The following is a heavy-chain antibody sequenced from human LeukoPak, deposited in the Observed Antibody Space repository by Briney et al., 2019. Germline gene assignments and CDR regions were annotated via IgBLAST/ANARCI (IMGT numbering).Heavy chain of an antibody. D-gene: IGHD3-22*01. V-gene: IGHV3-30-3*01. CDR1: GFTFSSYV. CDR2: ISYDGSNK. CDR3: ARPYYYDSSGYYEGVYFDY. J-gene: IGHJ4*02. Sequence: GGSLRLSCAASGFTFSSYVMHWVRQAPGKGLEWAAVISYDGSNKYYADSVKGRFTISRDNSKNTLYLQMNSLRAEDTAVYYCARPYYYDSSGYYEGVYFDYWGQGTLVTVSS.